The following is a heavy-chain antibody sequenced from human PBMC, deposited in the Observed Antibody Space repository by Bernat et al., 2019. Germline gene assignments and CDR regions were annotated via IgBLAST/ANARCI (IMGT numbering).Heavy chain of an antibody. V-gene: IGHV3-7*01. D-gene: IGHD5-18*01. CDR3: ARGASGYSYGYVCDY. CDR1: GFTFNTYW. Sequence: EVQLVESGGGLVQPGGSLRLSCAASGFTFNTYWMSWVRQAPGRGLDWVGNIKQDGSEKYYVDSVKGRFTISRDNAKNSLYLQMNSLRAEDTAVYYCARGASGYSYGYVCDYWGQGTLVTVSS. J-gene: IGHJ4*02. CDR2: IKQDGSEK.